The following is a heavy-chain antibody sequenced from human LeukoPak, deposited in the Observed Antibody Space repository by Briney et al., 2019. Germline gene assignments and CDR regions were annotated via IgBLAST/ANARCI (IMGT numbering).Heavy chain of an antibody. D-gene: IGHD6-13*01. J-gene: IGHJ3*02. CDR1: GFTFSSYG. V-gene: IGHV3-30*03. CDR3: ARDLWAAAGTDAFDI. CDR2: ISYDGSNK. Sequence: PGGSLRLSCAASGFTFSSYGMHWVRQAPGKGLEWVAVISYDGSNKYYADSVKGRFTISRDNSKNTLYLQMNSLRAEDTAVYYCARDLWAAAGTDAFDIWGQGTMVTVSS.